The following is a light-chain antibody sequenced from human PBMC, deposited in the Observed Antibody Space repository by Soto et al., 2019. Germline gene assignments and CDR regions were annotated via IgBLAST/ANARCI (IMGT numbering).Light chain of an antibody. Sequence: EIVLTQSPATLSLSPGERATLSCMASQSVSSYLAWYQQKPGQAPRLLIYGASSRATGIPDRFSGSGSGTDFTLTISRLEPEDFAVYYCQQYGRSQTFGQGTKVDI. J-gene: IGKJ1*01. CDR3: QQYGRSQT. CDR1: QSVSSY. V-gene: IGKV3-20*01. CDR2: GAS.